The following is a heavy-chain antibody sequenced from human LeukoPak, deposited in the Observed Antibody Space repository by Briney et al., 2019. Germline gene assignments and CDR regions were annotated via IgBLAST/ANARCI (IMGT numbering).Heavy chain of an antibody. Sequence: ASVKVSCKASGYTFTSYGISWVRQAPGQGLEWMGIINPSGGSTSYAQKFQGRVTMTRDTSTSTVYMELSSLRSEDTAVYYCARVPSRYCSSTSCPTWYYYYGMDVWGQGTTVTVSS. V-gene: IGHV1-46*01. D-gene: IGHD2-2*01. CDR1: GYTFTSYG. CDR3: ARVPSRYCSSTSCPTWYYYYGMDV. J-gene: IGHJ6*02. CDR2: INPSGGST.